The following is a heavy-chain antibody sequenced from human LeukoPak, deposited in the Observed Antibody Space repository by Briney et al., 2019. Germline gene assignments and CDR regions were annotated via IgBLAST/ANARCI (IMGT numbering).Heavy chain of an antibody. D-gene: IGHD2-2*01. J-gene: IGHJ4*02. CDR1: EFTFSSYA. Sequence: GGSLRLSCAASEFTFSSYAMSWVRQAPGKGLEWVSAISDSGGSTYYADSVKGRFTISRDNCKNTVYLQMNSLRAEDTAVYYCAKDRRACSSSSCYYRFDYWGQGTLVTVSS. CDR3: AKDRRACSSSSCYYRFDY. V-gene: IGHV3-23*01. CDR2: ISDSGGST.